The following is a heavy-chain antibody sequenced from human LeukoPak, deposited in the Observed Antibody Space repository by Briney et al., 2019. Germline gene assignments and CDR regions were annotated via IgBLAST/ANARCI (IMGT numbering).Heavy chain of an antibody. J-gene: IGHJ3*02. D-gene: IGHD3-22*01. CDR1: GGSISSSSYY. V-gene: IGHV4-39*07. CDR3: ARVLGYYYDSSAAFDI. Sequence: SETLSLTCTVSGGSISSSSYYWGGIRQPPGKGLEWIGSIYYSGSTYYNPSLKSRVTISVDTSKNQFSLKLSSVTAADTAVYYCARVLGYYYDSSAAFDIWGQGTMVTVSS. CDR2: IYYSGST.